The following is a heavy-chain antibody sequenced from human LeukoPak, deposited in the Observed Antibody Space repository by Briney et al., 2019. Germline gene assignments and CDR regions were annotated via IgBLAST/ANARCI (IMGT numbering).Heavy chain of an antibody. CDR2: IYYSGST. V-gene: IGHV4-30-4*07. D-gene: IGHD5-24*01. Sequence: SETLSLTCAVSGGSISSGGYSWSWIRQPPGKGLEWIGSIYYSGSTYYNPSLKSRVTISVDTSKNQFSLKLSSVTAADTAVYYCARVGEMATIMYYFDYWGQGTLVTASS. CDR3: ARVGEMATIMYYFDY. J-gene: IGHJ4*02. CDR1: GGSISSGGYS.